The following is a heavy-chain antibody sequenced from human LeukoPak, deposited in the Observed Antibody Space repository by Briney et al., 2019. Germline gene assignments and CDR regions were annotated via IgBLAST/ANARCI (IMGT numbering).Heavy chain of an antibody. V-gene: IGHV3-74*01. CDR1: GFTFGTYW. Sequence: GGSLRLSCGASGFTFGTYWMHWVRQAPGKGLVWVSGINSDGGTTTYADSVKGRFTISRDNAKNTLYLQMNSLRTEDTALYYCAKEFVEYSYGTPGFDYWGQGTLVTVSS. CDR3: AKEFVEYSYGTPGFDY. D-gene: IGHD5-18*01. CDR2: INSDGGTT. J-gene: IGHJ4*02.